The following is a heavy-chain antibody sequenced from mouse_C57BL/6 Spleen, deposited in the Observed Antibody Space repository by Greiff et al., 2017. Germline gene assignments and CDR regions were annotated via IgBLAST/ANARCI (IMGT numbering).Heavy chain of an antibody. CDR3: TPTGTGY. CDR1: GYTFTDYE. J-gene: IGHJ2*01. Sequence: VKLVESGAELVRPGASVTLSCKASGYTFTDYEMHWVKQTPVHGLEWIGAIDPETGGTAYNQKFKGKAILTADKSSSTAYMELRSLTSEDSAVYYCTPTGTGYWGQGTTLTVSS. CDR2: IDPETGGT. V-gene: IGHV1-15*01. D-gene: IGHD4-1*02.